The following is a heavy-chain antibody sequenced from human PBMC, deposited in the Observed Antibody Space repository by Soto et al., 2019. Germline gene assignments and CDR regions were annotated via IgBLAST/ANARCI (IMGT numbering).Heavy chain of an antibody. V-gene: IGHV6-1*01. J-gene: IGHJ6*02. CDR2: TYYRSKWYN. D-gene: IGHD2-2*01. CDR3: ARDRRGYCSSTSCYHYYYYGMDV. Sequence: SQTLSLTCAISGDSVSSNSAAWNWIRQSPSRGLEWLGRTYYRSKWYNDYAVSVKSRITINPDTSKNQFSLQLNSVTPEDTAVYYCARDRRGYCSSTSCYHYYYYGMDVWVQGTTVTVSS. CDR1: GDSVSSNSAA.